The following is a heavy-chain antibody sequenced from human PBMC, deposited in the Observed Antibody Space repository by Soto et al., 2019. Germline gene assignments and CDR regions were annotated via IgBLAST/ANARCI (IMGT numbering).Heavy chain of an antibody. CDR3: APRKIGSFNIADFDI. V-gene: IGHV3-48*03. J-gene: IGHJ3*02. D-gene: IGHD5-12*01. CDR1: GFSFSTSE. CDR2: ISKSGIDI. Sequence: PGGSLRLSCAASGFSFSTSEMNWVRQAPGKGLEWVSYISKSGIDIYYADSVKGRFTISRDNANNSLYLQMSSLRVEDTALYYCAPRKIGSFNIADFDIWGQGTMVTVSS.